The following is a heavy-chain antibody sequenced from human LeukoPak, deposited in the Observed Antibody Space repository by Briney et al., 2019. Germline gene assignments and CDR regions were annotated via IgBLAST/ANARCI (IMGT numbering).Heavy chain of an antibody. J-gene: IGHJ4*02. D-gene: IGHD1-26*01. CDR2: INPNSGGT. CDR1: GYTFTGYY. V-gene: IGHV1-46*01. CDR3: ARYTGTTLDY. Sequence: ASVKVSCKASGYTFTGYYIHWVRQAPGQGLEWMGVINPNSGGTTYAQKLQGRVTMTRDTSTSTVYMELSSLTSEDTAVYYCARYTGTTLDYWGQGTLVTVSS.